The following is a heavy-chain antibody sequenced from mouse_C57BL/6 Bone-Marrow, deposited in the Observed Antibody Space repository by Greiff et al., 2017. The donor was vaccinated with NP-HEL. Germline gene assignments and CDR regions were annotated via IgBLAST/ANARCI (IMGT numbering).Heavy chain of an antibody. J-gene: IGHJ4*01. V-gene: IGHV5-6*01. D-gene: IGHD1-1*01. CDR2: ISSGGSYT. CDR1: GFTFSSYG. Sequence: VQLKESGGDLVKPGGSLKLSCAASGFTFSSYGMSWVRQTPDKRLEWVATISSGGSYTYYPDSVKGRFTISRDNAKNTLYLQMSSLKSEDTAMYYCARRVVGGDYWGQGTSVTVSS. CDR3: ARRVVGGDY.